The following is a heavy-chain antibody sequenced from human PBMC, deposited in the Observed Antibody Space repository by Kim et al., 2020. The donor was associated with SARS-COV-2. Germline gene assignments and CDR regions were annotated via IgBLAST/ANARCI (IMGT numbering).Heavy chain of an antibody. D-gene: IGHD2-2*01. CDR2: ISGSGGST. J-gene: IGHJ6*02. Sequence: GGSLRLSCAASGFTFSSYAMSWVRQAPGKGLEWVSAISGSGGSTYYADSVKGRFTISRDNSKNTLYLQMNSLRAEDTAVYYCAKTLYQLPVLDGMDVWGQGTTVTVSS. V-gene: IGHV3-23*01. CDR1: GFTFSSYA. CDR3: AKTLYQLPVLDGMDV.